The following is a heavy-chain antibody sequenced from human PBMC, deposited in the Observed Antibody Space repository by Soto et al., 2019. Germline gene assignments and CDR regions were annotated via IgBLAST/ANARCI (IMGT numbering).Heavy chain of an antibody. CDR3: ARDVHHTGGTIDY. CDR1: GFTFSTHG. Sequence: PGGSLRLSCAGSGFTFSTHGMHWARQAPGKGLEWVAVIWYDGSNKFYSDSVKGRFTISSDNSKNSLYLQMNTLGAEDTAIYYCARDVHHTGGTIDYWGQGTLVTVSS. CDR2: IWYDGSNK. D-gene: IGHD2-8*02. J-gene: IGHJ4*02. V-gene: IGHV3-33*01.